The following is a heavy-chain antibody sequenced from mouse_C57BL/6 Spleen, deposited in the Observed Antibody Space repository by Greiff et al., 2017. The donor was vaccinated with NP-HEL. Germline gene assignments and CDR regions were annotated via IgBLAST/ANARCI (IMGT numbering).Heavy chain of an antibody. V-gene: IGHV5-9*01. CDR3: ARCTTVNYFDY. D-gene: IGHD1-1*01. Sequence: EVMLVESGGGLVKPGGSLKLSCAASGFTFSSYTMSWVRQTPEKRLEWVATISGGGGNTYYPDSVKGRFTISRDNAKNTLYLQMSSLRSEDTALYYCARCTTVNYFDYWGQGTTLTVSS. J-gene: IGHJ2*01. CDR1: GFTFSSYT. CDR2: ISGGGGNT.